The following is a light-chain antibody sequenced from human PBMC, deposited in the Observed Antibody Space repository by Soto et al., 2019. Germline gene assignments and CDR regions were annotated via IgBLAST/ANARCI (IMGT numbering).Light chain of an antibody. CDR1: QSIRSE. CDR2: KAS. CDR3: LQYVNYPLT. V-gene: IGKV1-5*03. Sequence: DIQMTQSPSTLSASIVDGVTITCRASQSIRSELAWYQQKPGKAPKLLIYKASSLDSGVPSRFSGSGSGTDFTLTVSSLQPDDFATYYCLQYVNYPLTFGGGTKVDIK. J-gene: IGKJ4*01.